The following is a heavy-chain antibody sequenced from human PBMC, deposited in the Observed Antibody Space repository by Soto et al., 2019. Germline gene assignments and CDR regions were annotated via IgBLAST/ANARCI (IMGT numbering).Heavy chain of an antibody. CDR1: GFTFSSYG. V-gene: IGHV3-33*01. D-gene: IGHD6-19*01. CDR2: IWYDGSNK. Sequence: GGSLRLSCAASGFTFSSYGMHWVRQAPGKGLEWVAVIWYDGSNKYYADSVKGRFTISRDNSKNTLYLQMNSLRAEDTAVYYCARDRWETNDSSGWYFSYFDYWGQGTLVTVSS. J-gene: IGHJ4*02. CDR3: ARDRWETNDSSGWYFSYFDY.